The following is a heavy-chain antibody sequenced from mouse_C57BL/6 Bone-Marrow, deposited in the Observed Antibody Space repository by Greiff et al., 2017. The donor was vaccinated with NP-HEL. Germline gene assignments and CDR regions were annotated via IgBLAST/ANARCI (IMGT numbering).Heavy chain of an antibody. Sequence: QVQLQQPGAELVKPGASVKLSCKASGYTFTSYWMHWVKQRPGQGLEWIGMIHPNSGSTNYNEKFKSKATLTVDKSSSTAYMQLSSLTSEDSAVYYCARDYYGTWPSYWGQGTLVTVSA. CDR1: GYTFTSYW. CDR2: IHPNSGST. V-gene: IGHV1-64*01. CDR3: ARDYYGTWPSY. D-gene: IGHD1-1*01. J-gene: IGHJ3*01.